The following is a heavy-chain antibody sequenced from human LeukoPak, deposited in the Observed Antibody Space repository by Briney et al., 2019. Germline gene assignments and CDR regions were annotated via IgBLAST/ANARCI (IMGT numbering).Heavy chain of an antibody. CDR1: GGSISSGGYS. V-gene: IGHV4-30-2*01. CDR3: ARLRSEQLDRAIFDY. CDR2: IYHSGST. Sequence: SETLSLTCAVSGGSISSGGYSWSWIRQPPGKGLEWIGYIYHSGSTYYNPSLKSRVTISVDTSKNQFSLKLSPVTAADTAVYYCARLRSEQLDRAIFDYWGQGTLVTVSS. D-gene: IGHD6-13*01. J-gene: IGHJ4*02.